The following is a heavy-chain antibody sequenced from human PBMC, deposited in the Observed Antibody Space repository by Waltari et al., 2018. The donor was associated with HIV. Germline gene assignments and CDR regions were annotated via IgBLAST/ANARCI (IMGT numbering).Heavy chain of an antibody. CDR1: GFTFSNYA. D-gene: IGHD2-15*01. Sequence: EVQLLESGGGLAQPGGSLRLSCAASGFTFSNYAMNWVRQAPGKGMEWVSSISISGGGIYDADSVKGRFTISRDNSENTLYLQMNSLRVEDTAVYFCAKKVEIKGFDSWGQGTLVTVSS. J-gene: IGHJ4*02. CDR3: AKKVEIKGFDS. CDR2: ISISGGGI. V-gene: IGHV3-23*01.